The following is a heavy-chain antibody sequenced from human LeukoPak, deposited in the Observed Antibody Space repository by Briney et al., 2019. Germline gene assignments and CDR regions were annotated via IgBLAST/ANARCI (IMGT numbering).Heavy chain of an antibody. V-gene: IGHV3-23*01. CDR1: GFTFTSYS. CDR2: ISGGGGST. J-gene: IGHJ4*02. CDR3: ASARYCSSTSCRDY. D-gene: IGHD2-2*01. Sequence: GGSLRLFCGASGFTFTSYSMNCVRQAPGKGLEWVSTISGGGGSTYYADSVKGRFTISRDNSKNTLYLQMNSLRAEDTAVYYCASARYCSSTSCRDYWGQGTLVTVSS.